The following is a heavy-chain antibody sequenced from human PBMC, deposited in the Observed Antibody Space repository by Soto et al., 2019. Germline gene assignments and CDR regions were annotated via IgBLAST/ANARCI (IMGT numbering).Heavy chain of an antibody. CDR2: IRNKANSYTT. CDR3: ATPMTHRPRDTFDI. J-gene: IGHJ3*02. Sequence: EVQLVESGGGLVQPGGSLRLSCAASGFTFSDLYMDWVRQAPGKGLEWVGRIRNKANSYTTDYAASVKGRFTISRDDSKNSLYLQMNSLQTADTAVYYCATPMTHRPRDTFDIWGQGTMVTVSS. V-gene: IGHV3-72*01. CDR1: GFTFSDLY. D-gene: IGHD2-15*01.